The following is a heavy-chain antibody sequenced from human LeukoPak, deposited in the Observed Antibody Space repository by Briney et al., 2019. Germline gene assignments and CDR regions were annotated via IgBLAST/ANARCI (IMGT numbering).Heavy chain of an antibody. D-gene: IGHD2-15*01. CDR2: IYHSGST. CDR3: ARGGAATGNFDY. CDR1: GFSISSGYY. J-gene: IGHJ4*02. Sequence: SGTLSPTCAVSGFSISSGYYWVWIRPPPGKGPEWIGSIYHSGSTYYNPSLKSRVTISVDTSKNQFSLKLSSVTAADTAVYYCARGGAATGNFDYWGQGTLVTVSS. V-gene: IGHV4-38-2*01.